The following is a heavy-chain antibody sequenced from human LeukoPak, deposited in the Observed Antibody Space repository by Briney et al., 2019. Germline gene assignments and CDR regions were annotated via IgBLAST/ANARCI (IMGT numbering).Heavy chain of an antibody. D-gene: IGHD6-19*01. J-gene: IGHJ4*02. CDR2: IYYSGST. Sequence: SETLPLTCTVSGGSISSYYWSWIRQPPGKGLEWIGYIYYSGSTNYNPSLKSRVTISVDTSKNQFSLKLSSVTAADTAVYYCARVVYSSGWYFDYWGQGTLVTVSS. CDR3: ARVVYSSGWYFDY. V-gene: IGHV4-59*01. CDR1: GGSISSYY.